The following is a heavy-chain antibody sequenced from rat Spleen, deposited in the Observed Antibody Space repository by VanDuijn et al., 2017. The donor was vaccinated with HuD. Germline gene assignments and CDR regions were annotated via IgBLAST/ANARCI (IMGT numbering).Heavy chain of an antibody. CDR1: GFTFNNYW. J-gene: IGHJ2*01. Sequence: EVQLVESGGGLVQPGGSLKLSCVASGFTFNNYWMTWIRQAPGRGLVWVASITNASGRTYYRDSVKGRFTISRDNAKSSLYLQMDSLRSEDTATYYCARLRGNPYFDYWGQGVMVTVSS. CDR2: ITNASGRT. CDR3: ARLRGNPYFDY. V-gene: IGHV5-31*01. D-gene: IGHD3-4*01.